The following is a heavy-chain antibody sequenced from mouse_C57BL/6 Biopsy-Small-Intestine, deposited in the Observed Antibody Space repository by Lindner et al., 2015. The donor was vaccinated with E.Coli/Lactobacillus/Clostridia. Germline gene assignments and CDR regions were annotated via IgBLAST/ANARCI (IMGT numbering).Heavy chain of an antibody. CDR2: ISVYNGNT. CDR3: ARDGPNGDYYRY. D-gene: IGHD2-12*01. V-gene: IGHV1S126*01. Sequence: SVKVSCKASGYTFDNFGISWVRQAPGQGLEWVGWISVYNGNTNYAQKLQDRVTMTTDTSTSTVYMELRSLRSDDTAVYYCARDGPNGDYYRYWGQGTLVTVSS. CDR1: GYTFDNFG. J-gene: IGHJ4*01.